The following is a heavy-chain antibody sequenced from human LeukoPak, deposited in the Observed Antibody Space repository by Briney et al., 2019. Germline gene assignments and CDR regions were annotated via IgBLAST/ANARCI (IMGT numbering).Heavy chain of an antibody. J-gene: IGHJ6*03. Sequence: PGGSLRLSCAASGFTFNHYSFNWVRQAPGKGLEWASYISSLSTTIYYADSVKGRFTISRDSAKNSLYLQMNSLTAEDTAVFYCAKDGVILAPGVYWYMDVWGRGTTVTVSS. CDR1: GFTFNHYS. CDR3: AKDGVILAPGVYWYMDV. V-gene: IGHV3-48*04. D-gene: IGHD3-16*02. CDR2: ISSLSTTI.